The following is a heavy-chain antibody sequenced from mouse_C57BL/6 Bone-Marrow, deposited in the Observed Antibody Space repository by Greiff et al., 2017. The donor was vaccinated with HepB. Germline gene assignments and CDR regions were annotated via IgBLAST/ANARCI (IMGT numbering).Heavy chain of an antibody. J-gene: IGHJ3*01. CDR2: ISNGGGST. V-gene: IGHV5-12*01. CDR1: GFTFSDYY. D-gene: IGHD2-4*01. CDR3: ARQIYYDYDGIAY. Sequence: EVKLMESGGGLVQPGGSLKLSCAASGFTFSDYYMYWVRQTPEKRLEWVAYISNGGGSTYYPDTVKGRFTISRDNAKNTLYLQMSRLKSEDTAMYYCARQIYYDYDGIAYWGQGTLVTVSA.